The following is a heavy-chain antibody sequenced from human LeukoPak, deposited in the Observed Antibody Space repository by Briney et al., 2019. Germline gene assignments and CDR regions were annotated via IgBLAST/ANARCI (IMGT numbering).Heavy chain of an antibody. Sequence: GGSLRLSCAASGFTVSSNYMSWVRQAPGKGLEWVSVIYSGGSTYYADSVKGRFTISRHNSKNTLYLQTNSLRAEDTAVYYCARDRVYYDSSGSQSERYFQHWGQGTLVTVSS. D-gene: IGHD3-22*01. J-gene: IGHJ1*01. V-gene: IGHV3-53*04. CDR1: GFTVSSNY. CDR2: IYSGGST. CDR3: ARDRVYYDSSGSQSERYFQH.